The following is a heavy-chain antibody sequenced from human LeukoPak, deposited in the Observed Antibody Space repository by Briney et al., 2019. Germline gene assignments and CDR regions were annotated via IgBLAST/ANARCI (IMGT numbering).Heavy chain of an antibody. J-gene: IGHJ4*02. CDR2: ISSSSSYI. D-gene: IGHD6-13*01. Sequence: GGSLRLSCAASGFTFSSYSMNWVRQAPGKGLEWVSSISSSSSYIYYADSVKGRFTISRDNAKNSLYLQMNSLRAEDTAVYYCARDRIGSSGTGMGYWGQGTLVTVSS. V-gene: IGHV3-21*01. CDR1: GFTFSSYS. CDR3: ARDRIGSSGTGMGY.